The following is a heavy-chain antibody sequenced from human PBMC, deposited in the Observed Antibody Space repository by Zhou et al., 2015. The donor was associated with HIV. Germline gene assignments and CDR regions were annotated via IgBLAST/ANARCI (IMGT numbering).Heavy chain of an antibody. CDR1: GGTFSSYA. Sequence: QVQLVQSGAEVKKPGSSVKVSCKASGGTFSSYAISWVRQAPGQGLEWMGGIIPIFGTANYAQKFQGRVTITADESTSTAYMELSSLRSEDTAVYYCARDPSVRGVTTIRMGAFDIWGQGTSGHRLF. V-gene: IGHV1-69*01. J-gene: IGHJ3*02. CDR3: ARDPSVRGVTTIRMGAFDI. D-gene: IGHD3-10*02. CDR2: IIPIFGTA.